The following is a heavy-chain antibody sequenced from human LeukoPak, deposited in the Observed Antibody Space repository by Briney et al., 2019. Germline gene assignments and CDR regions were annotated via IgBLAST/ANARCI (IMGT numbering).Heavy chain of an antibody. CDR3: ARGVYCSGGSCYIPLDY. CDR2: LNHSGSA. Sequence: PSETLSLTCAVYGGSFSGYYWSWIRQPPGKGLEWIGELNHSGSADYNPSLKSRVSMSVDTSKNQFSLKLSSMTAADTAVYYCARGVYCSGGSCYIPLDYWGQGTLVTVSS. D-gene: IGHD2-15*01. V-gene: IGHV4-34*01. J-gene: IGHJ4*02. CDR1: GGSFSGYY.